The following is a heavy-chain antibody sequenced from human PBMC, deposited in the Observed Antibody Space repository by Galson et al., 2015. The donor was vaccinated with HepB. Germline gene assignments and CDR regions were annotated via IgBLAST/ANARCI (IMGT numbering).Heavy chain of an antibody. CDR3: ARHEWRGIVGSRRPLAFDT. CDR2: MSYNGST. V-gene: IGHV4-39*01. Sequence: SETLSLTCTVSGGSISSSGFFWGWIRQPPGTGLEWIGSMSYNGSTYYSPSLKSRVTISEDTSKKQFSLNLSSVTAADTAIYYCARHEWRGIVGSRRPLAFDTWGQGTMVTVS. D-gene: IGHD1-26*01. J-gene: IGHJ3*02. CDR1: GGSISSSGFF.